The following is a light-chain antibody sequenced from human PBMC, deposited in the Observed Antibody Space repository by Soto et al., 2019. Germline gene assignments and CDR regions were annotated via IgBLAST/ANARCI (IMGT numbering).Light chain of an antibody. J-gene: IGLJ1*01. Sequence: QSVLTQPPSASGTPGQRVTISCSGSSSNIGSNTVNWYQQLPGTAPKLLIYSNNQRPSGVPDRFSGSKSGTSASLAISGLQSEDEADYYCEAWDDSLNGLYVFGTGTKVTV. CDR3: EAWDDSLNGLYV. V-gene: IGLV1-44*01. CDR2: SNN. CDR1: SSNIGSNT.